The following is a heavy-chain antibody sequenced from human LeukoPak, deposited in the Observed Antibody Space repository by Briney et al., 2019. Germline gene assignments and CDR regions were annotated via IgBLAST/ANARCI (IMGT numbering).Heavy chain of an antibody. CDR3: VSYYYDSSGYFGFDY. CDR2: IYYSGST. V-gene: IGHV4-30-4*01. CDR1: GGSISSGDYY. D-gene: IGHD3-22*01. J-gene: IGHJ4*02. Sequence: SETLSLTCTVSGGSISSGDYYWSWIRQPPGKGLEWIGYIYYSGSTYYNPSLKSRVTISVDTSKNQLSLKLSSVTAAGTAVYYCVSYYYDSSGYFGFDYWGQGTLVTVSS.